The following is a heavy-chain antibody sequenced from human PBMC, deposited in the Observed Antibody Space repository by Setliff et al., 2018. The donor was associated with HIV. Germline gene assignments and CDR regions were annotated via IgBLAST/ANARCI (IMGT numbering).Heavy chain of an antibody. CDR3: ARNQGDSSGWYAGDY. CDR1: GYTLTSYP. J-gene: IGHJ4*01. CDR2: INTSGGSA. Sequence: GASVKVSCKASGYTLTSYPMHWVRQAPGQGLEWMGVINTSGGSAGYAEKFRGRVTMTRDTSTSTVYMDLRNLRSEDTAVYYRARNQGDSSGWYAGDYWGHGTLVTVSS. V-gene: IGHV1-46*01. D-gene: IGHD6-19*01.